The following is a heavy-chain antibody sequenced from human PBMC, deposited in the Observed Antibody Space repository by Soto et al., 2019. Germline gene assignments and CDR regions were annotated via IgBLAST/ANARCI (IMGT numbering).Heavy chain of an antibody. V-gene: IGHV1-69*12. J-gene: IGHJ5*02. CDR1: GGTFSSYA. CDR2: IIPIFGTA. Sequence: QVQLVQSGAEVKKPGSSVKVSCKASGGTFSSYAISWVRQAPGQGLEWMGGIIPIFGTANYAQKFQGRVTITADESTSTAYRERSSLRSEDTAVYYCASSPPGHRWFDPWGQGTLVTVSS. CDR3: ASSPPGHRWFDP.